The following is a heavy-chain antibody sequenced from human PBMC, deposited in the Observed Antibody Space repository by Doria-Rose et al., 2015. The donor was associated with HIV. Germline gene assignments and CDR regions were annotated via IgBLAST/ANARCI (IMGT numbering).Heavy chain of an antibody. Sequence: SYAMHWVRQAPGKGLEWVAAISYDGSNKYYADSVKGRFTISRDNSKNTLYLQMNSLRAEDTAVCYCAKDGEFSYYYDGSGYYFDYWGQGTLVTVSS. V-gene: IGHV3-30*04. D-gene: IGHD3-22*01. CDR3: AKDGEFSYYYDGSGYYFDY. J-gene: IGHJ4*02. CDR2: ISYDGSNK. CDR1: SYA.